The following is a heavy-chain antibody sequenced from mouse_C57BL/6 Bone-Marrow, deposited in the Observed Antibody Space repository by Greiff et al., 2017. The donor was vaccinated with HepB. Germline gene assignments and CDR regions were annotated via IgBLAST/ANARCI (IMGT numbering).Heavy chain of an antibody. CDR2: IWRGGST. V-gene: IGHV2-5*01. D-gene: IGHD1-1*01. J-gene: IGHJ3*01. CDR1: GFSLTSYG. CDR3: AKKAYGLSWFAY. Sequence: VQGVESGPGLVQPSQSLSITCTVSGFSLTSYGVHWVRQSPGKGLEWLGVIWRGGSTDYNAAFMSRLSITKDNSKSQVFFKMNSLQADDTAIYYCAKKAYGLSWFAYWGQGTLVTVSA.